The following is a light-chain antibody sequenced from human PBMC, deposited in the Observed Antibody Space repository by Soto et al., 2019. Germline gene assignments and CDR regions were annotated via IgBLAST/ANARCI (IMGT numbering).Light chain of an antibody. J-gene: IGKJ1*01. Sequence: IVLPQSPATLSLSPGKRATLSCRASQNISNYLIWYQQKPGQAPRLLIYGASTRSTGFPARFSGSGSGTDSTLTISSLQSEDFAVYYCQQYNNWPWTFGQGAKVDIK. V-gene: IGKV3-15*01. CDR3: QQYNNWPWT. CDR1: QNISNY. CDR2: GAS.